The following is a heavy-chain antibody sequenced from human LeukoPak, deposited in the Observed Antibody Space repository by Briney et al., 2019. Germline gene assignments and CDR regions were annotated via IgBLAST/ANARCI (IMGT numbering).Heavy chain of an antibody. V-gene: IGHV4-4*07. CDR3: ARVGGSSGWFDP. Sequence: SETLSLTCTVSGGSITNYHWSWTRQPAGKGLEWIGRIYSSGSTDYNPSLETRVTMSLDTFKNQFSLKLSSVTAADTAVYYCARVGGSSGWFDPWGQGTLVTVSS. D-gene: IGHD6-6*01. J-gene: IGHJ5*02. CDR1: GGSITNYH. CDR2: IYSSGST.